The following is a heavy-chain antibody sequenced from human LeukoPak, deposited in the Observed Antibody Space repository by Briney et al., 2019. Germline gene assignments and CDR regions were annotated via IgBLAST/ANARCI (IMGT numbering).Heavy chain of an antibody. CDR1: GFTFSNAW. CDR3: ARDRHGPIDY. V-gene: IGHV3-7*01. J-gene: IGHJ4*02. CDR2: IKQDGSEK. Sequence: GGSLRLSCAASGFTFSNAWMSWVRQAPGKGLEWVANIKQDGSEKYYVDSVKGRFTISRDNAKNSLYLQMNSLRAEDTAVYYCARDRHGPIDYWGQGTLVTVSS.